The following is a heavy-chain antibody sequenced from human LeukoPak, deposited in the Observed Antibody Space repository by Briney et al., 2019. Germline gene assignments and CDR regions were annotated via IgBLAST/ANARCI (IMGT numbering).Heavy chain of an antibody. J-gene: IGHJ4*02. CDR1: GYTFIDPF. CDR2: IDPEDGAT. V-gene: IGHV1-69-2*01. D-gene: IGHD2/OR15-2a*01. CDR3: AARMRF. Sequence: ASVKVSCKTSGYTFIDPFIHWMQQAPGKGFEWMGLIDPEDGATEYAERFQGRVTITADRSTDTAYLELTSLRSDDTAVYFCAARMRFWGQGTRVTVSS.